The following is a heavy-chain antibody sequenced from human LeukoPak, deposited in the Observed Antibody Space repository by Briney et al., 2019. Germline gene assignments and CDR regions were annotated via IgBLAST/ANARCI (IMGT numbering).Heavy chain of an antibody. CDR3: AKDRLGSYSFSYYYYGVDV. D-gene: IGHD3-10*01. J-gene: IGHJ6*02. CDR1: GYTFIDFY. V-gene: IGHV1-2*02. CDR2: INPSSGAT. Sequence: ASVKVSCKTSGYTFIDFYMHWVRQAPGQGLEWMGWINPSSGATNYAQKFQGRITMTGDTSINTAYMELSSLKSDDTAVYYCAKDRLGSYSFSYYYYGVDVWGHGTTVTVS.